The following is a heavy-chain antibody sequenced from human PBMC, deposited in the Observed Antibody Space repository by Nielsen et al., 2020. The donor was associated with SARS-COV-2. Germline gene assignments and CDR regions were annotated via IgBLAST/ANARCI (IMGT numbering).Heavy chain of an antibody. Sequence: GESLKISCVASGVGFRGYAMHWVRQAPGKGLEWVALISHDGRKTFYGDSVKGRFMISRDDSKNTLYLQMNSLRAEDTAVYYCAVRGYSYGSSIDYWGQGTLVTVSS. V-gene: IGHV3-30*03. CDR3: AVRGYSYGSSIDY. D-gene: IGHD5-18*01. CDR1: GVGFRGYA. J-gene: IGHJ4*02. CDR2: ISHDGRKT.